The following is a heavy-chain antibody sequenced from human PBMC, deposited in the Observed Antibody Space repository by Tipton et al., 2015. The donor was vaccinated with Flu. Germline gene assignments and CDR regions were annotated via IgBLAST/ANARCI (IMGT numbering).Heavy chain of an antibody. CDR1: GFTFSSYE. CDR3: ARGFIRLCDY. J-gene: IGHJ4*02. V-gene: IGHV3-48*03. Sequence: SLRLSCAASGFTFSSYEMNWVRQAPGKGLEWVSHISPSASTIYYADSVKGRFTISRDNAKNSLYLQMNSLRVEDTAVYYCARGFIRLCDYWGQGTLVTVSS. CDR2: ISPSASTI. D-gene: IGHD3-16*01.